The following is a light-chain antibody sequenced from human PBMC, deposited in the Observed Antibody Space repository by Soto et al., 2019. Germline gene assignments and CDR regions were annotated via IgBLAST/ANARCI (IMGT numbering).Light chain of an antibody. CDR1: SSDVGGYNY. CDR2: EVS. V-gene: IGLV2-14*01. CDR3: CSYTSSSTYV. Sequence: QSALTQPASVSGSPGRSITISCTGTSSDVGGYNYVSWYQKHPGIAPKLMIYEVSNRPSGVSNRFSGSKSGNTASLTISGLQADDGADYYCCSYTSSSTYVFGTGTKLTVL. J-gene: IGLJ1*01.